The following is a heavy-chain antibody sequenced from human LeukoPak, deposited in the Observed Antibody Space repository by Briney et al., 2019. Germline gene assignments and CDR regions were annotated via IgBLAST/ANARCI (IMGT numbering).Heavy chain of an antibody. J-gene: IGHJ3*02. D-gene: IGHD5-18*01. CDR1: GYSISSGYY. Sequence: SETLSLTCAVSGYSISSGYYWGWIRQPPGKGPEWIGSIYHSGSTYYNPSLKSRVTISVDTSKNQFSLKLSSVTAADTAVYYCASRSHTAMAVDAFDIWGQGTMVTVSS. CDR2: IYHSGST. CDR3: ASRSHTAMAVDAFDI. V-gene: IGHV4-38-2*01.